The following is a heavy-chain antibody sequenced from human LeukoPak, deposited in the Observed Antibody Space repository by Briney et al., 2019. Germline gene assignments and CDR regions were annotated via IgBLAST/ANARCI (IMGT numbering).Heavy chain of an antibody. CDR3: AREWGAAGTFDY. D-gene: IGHD6-13*01. J-gene: IGHJ4*02. CDR1: GGTFSSYA. CDR2: IIPIFGTA. Sequence: GASVKVSCTASGGTFSSYAISWVRQAPGQGLEWMGGIIPIFGTANYAQKFQGRVTITADESTSTAYMELSSLRSEDTAVYYCAREWGAAGTFDYWGQGTLVTVSS. V-gene: IGHV1-69*13.